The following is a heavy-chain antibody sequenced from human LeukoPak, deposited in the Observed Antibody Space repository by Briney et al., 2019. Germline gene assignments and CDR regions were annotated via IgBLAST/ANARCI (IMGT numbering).Heavy chain of an antibody. V-gene: IGHV1-46*01. Sequence: ASVKVSCKASGYTFTSYYMHWVRQAPGQGLEWMGIINPSGGSTSYAQKFQGRVTMTRDTSTSTVYMELSSLRSEDTAVYYCARDVSPGPFVMATIYWGQGTQVTVSS. CDR1: GYTFTSYY. J-gene: IGHJ4*02. CDR3: ARDVSPGPFVMATIY. D-gene: IGHD5-24*01. CDR2: INPSGGST.